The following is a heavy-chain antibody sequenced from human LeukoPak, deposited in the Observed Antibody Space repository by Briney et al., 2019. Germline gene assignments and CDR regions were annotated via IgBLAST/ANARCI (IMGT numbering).Heavy chain of an antibody. Sequence: ASVKVSCKASGYTFTSYYMHWVRQAPGQGLEWMGIINPSGGSTSYAQKFQGRVTMTRDTSTSTVYMELSSLRSEDTAVYYCARDSPYYYGSGSSSFFDIWGQGTMVTVSS. V-gene: IGHV1-46*01. J-gene: IGHJ3*02. CDR3: ARDSPYYYGSGSSSFFDI. D-gene: IGHD3-10*01. CDR1: GYTFTSYY. CDR2: INPSGGST.